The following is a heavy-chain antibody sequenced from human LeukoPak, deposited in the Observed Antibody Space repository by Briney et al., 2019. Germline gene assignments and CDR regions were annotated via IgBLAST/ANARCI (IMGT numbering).Heavy chain of an antibody. V-gene: IGHV4-59*12. CDR3: ARTTRGYSYGYRDAFDI. CDR1: GGSISSYY. CDR2: IYYSGST. Sequence: SETLSLTCTVSGGSISSYYWSWIRQPPGKGLEWIGYIYYSGSTNYNPSLKSRVTISVDTSKNQFSLKLSSVTAADTAVYYCARTTRGYSYGYRDAFDIWGQGAMVTVSS. J-gene: IGHJ3*02. D-gene: IGHD5-18*01.